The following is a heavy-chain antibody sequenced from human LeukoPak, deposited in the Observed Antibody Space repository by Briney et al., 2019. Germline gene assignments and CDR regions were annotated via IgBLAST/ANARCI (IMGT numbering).Heavy chain of an antibody. CDR1: GFNLSNVA. V-gene: IGHV3-23*01. D-gene: IGHD2/OR15-2a*01. CDR2: FSGSGYDNT. CDR3: AKDFFRWAFDV. Sequence: GGSLRLSCEASGFNLSNVAMAWVRQAPGKGLEWVSGFSGSGYDNTRYADSVRGRFTISKDKSKNTLSLQMNSLRAEDTAIYYCAKDFFRWAFDVWGQGTMVTVSS. J-gene: IGHJ3*01.